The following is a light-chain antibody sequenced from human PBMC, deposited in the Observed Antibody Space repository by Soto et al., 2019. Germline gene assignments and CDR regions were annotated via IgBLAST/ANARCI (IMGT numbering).Light chain of an antibody. CDR2: RAS. V-gene: IGKV1-5*03. J-gene: IGKJ4*02. CDR1: QSISVW. CDR3: QQHQSYST. Sequence: EIQMTQYPSTLSASVGARATITCRASQSISVWLAWYQQKPAKCPKLLIYRASRLESGFPSRFSGSGSGTEFTLTISSLQPDDFATYYCQQHQSYSTVGPGTQVEIK.